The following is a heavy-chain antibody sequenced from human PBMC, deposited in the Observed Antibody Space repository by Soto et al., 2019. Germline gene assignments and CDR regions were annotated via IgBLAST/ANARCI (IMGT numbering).Heavy chain of an antibody. V-gene: IGHV4-34*01. Sequence: SETLSLTCAVYGGSFSGYYWSWIRQPPGKGLEWIGEINHSGSTNYNPSLKSRVTISVDTSKNQFSLKLSSVTAADTAVYYCARGYITMVRGVYKFDYWGQGTLVNVS. J-gene: IGHJ4*02. CDR2: INHSGST. CDR1: GGSFSGYY. D-gene: IGHD3-10*01. CDR3: ARGYITMVRGVYKFDY.